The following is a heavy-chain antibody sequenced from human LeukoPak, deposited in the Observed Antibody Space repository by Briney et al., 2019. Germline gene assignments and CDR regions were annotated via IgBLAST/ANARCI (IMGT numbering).Heavy chain of an antibody. V-gene: IGHV4-31*03. D-gene: IGHD2-2*01. J-gene: IGHJ6*03. CDR1: GGSISSGGYY. CDR3: ATSGPRPGIVVVPAAKGPDYYYYYMDV. Sequence: SETLSLTCTVSGGSISSGGYYWSWIRQHPGKGLEWIGYIYYSGSTYYNPSLKSRVTISVDTSKNQFSLKLSSVTAADTAVYYCATSGPRPGIVVVPAAKGPDYYYYYMDVWGKGTTVTVSS. CDR2: IYYSGST.